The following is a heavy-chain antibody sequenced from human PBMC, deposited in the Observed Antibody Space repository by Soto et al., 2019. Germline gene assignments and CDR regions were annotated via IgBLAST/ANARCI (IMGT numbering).Heavy chain of an antibody. V-gene: IGHV3-23*01. J-gene: IGHJ4*02. Sequence: EVQLLESGGGLVQPGGSLRLSCAASGFTFSSYAMSWVRPAPGKGLEWVSVISGSGGSTSYADAVKGRFTISSDNSKNALYLHVNSLRAEETAVYYCSSRSSGWYFDYWGQGTLVTVSS. CDR3: SSRSSGWYFDY. CDR1: GFTFSSYA. D-gene: IGHD6-19*01. CDR2: ISGSGGST.